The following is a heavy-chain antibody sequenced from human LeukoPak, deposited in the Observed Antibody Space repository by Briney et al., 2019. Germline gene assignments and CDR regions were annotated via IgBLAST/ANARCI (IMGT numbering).Heavy chain of an antibody. CDR3: ARSNLGADAFDI. J-gene: IGHJ3*02. CDR2: INHSGST. CDR1: GGSFSGYY. V-gene: IGHV4-34*01. Sequence: PSETLSLTCAVYGGSFSGYYWSWIRQPPGKGLEWIGEINHSGSTNYNPSLKSRATISVDTSKNQFSLKLSSVTAADTAVYYCARSNLGADAFDIWGQGTMVTVSS.